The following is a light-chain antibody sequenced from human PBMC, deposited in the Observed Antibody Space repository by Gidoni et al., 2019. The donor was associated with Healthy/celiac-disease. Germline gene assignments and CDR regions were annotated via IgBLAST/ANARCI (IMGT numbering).Light chain of an antibody. Sequence: EIVLTQSPGTPSLSPGERATLSCRASQSVSSSYLAWYQQKHGQAPRLLIYGASSRATGIPDRFSGSGSGTDFTLTISRLGPEDLAVYYCQQYGSTRGTFGQGTKVEIK. V-gene: IGKV3-20*01. CDR1: QSVSSSY. J-gene: IGKJ1*01. CDR3: QQYGSTRGT. CDR2: GAS.